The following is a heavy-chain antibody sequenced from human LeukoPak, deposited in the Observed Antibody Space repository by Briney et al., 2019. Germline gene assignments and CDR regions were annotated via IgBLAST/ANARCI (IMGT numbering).Heavy chain of an antibody. Sequence: SVKVSCKASGGTLSSYAISWVRQAPGQGLEWMGRIIPIFGTANYAQKFQGRVTITTDESTSTAYMELSSLRSEDTAVYYCVWGIWFGEFCSSFDYWGQGTLVTVSS. CDR3: VWGIWFGEFCSSFDY. CDR1: GGTLSSYA. CDR2: IIPIFGTA. D-gene: IGHD3-10*01. J-gene: IGHJ4*02. V-gene: IGHV1-69*05.